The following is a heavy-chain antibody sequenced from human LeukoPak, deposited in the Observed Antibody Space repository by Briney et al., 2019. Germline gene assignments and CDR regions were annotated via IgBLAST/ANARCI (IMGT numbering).Heavy chain of an antibody. D-gene: IGHD3-10*01. Sequence: ASVKVSCKASGYTFTGYYMHWVRQALGQGLEWMGWINPNSGGTNYAQKFQGRVTMTRDTSISTAYMELGRLRSDDTAVYYCARGDITMVRGVILFYWGQGTLVTVSS. CDR1: GYTFTGYY. CDR3: ARGDITMVRGVILFY. J-gene: IGHJ4*02. V-gene: IGHV1-2*02. CDR2: INPNSGGT.